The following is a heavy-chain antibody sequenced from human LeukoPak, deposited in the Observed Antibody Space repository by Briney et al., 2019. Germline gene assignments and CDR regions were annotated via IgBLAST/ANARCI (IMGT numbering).Heavy chain of an antibody. Sequence: SETLSLTCTVSGGSISSYYWSWIRQPPGKGLEWIGYIYYSGSTNYNPSLKSRVTMSVDTSKNQFSLKLSSVTAADTAVYYCARDVMGWFDPWGQGTLVTVSS. CDR1: GGSISSYY. CDR2: IYYSGST. V-gene: IGHV4-59*12. CDR3: ARDVMGWFDP. D-gene: IGHD3-16*01. J-gene: IGHJ5*02.